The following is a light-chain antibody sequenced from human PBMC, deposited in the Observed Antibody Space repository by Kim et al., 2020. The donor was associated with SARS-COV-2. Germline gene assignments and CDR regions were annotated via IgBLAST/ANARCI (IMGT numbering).Light chain of an antibody. CDR1: QGIRNY. Sequence: DIQMTQSPSSLSASVGDRVTITCRASQGIRNYLAWYQQKPGKVPKLLIYAAYTLQSEVPSRFSGSGSGTDFTLTISSLQPEDVATYYCQKYNSVPLTFGGGTKVDIK. CDR3: QKYNSVPLT. CDR2: AAY. J-gene: IGKJ4*01. V-gene: IGKV1-27*01.